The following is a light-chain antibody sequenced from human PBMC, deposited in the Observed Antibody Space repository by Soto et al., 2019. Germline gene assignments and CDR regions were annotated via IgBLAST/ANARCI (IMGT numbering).Light chain of an antibody. J-gene: IGLJ1*01. V-gene: IGLV2-14*01. CDR3: SSYTSSITPYV. CDR1: SSDVGGYNY. Sequence: QSALTQPASVSGSPGQSITISCTGTSSDVGGYNYVSWYQQHPGKAPKLMIYEVSNRPSGVSPRFSGSKSVNTASLTISGLLDEDEADYYCSSYTSSITPYVFGAGTKLTVL. CDR2: EVS.